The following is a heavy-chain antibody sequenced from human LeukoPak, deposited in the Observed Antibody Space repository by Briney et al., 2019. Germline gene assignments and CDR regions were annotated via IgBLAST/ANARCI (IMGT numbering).Heavy chain of an antibody. Sequence: GGSLRLSCAASGFTFSSYAMSWVRQAPGKGLEWVPAISGSGGSTYYADSVKGRFTISRDNSKNTLYLQMNSLRAEDTAVYYCAKDQDYGSGSYKDWGQGTLVTFSS. V-gene: IGHV3-23*01. CDR3: AKDQDYGSGSYKD. CDR2: ISGSGGST. CDR1: GFTFSSYA. J-gene: IGHJ4*02. D-gene: IGHD3-10*01.